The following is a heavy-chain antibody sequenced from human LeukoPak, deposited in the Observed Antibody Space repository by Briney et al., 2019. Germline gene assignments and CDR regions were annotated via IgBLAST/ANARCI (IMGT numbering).Heavy chain of an antibody. CDR1: GGSISSGGYY. V-gene: IGHV4-30-2*01. J-gene: IGHJ4*02. Sequence: SETLSLTCTVSGGSISSGGYYWSWIRQPPGKGLEWIGYIYYSGSTYYNPSLKSRVTISVDTSKNQFSLNLNSVTAADTAVYFCARDEGSAYPFDYWGQGTLVTVSS. CDR2: IYYSGST. CDR3: ARDEGSAYPFDY. D-gene: IGHD3-22*01.